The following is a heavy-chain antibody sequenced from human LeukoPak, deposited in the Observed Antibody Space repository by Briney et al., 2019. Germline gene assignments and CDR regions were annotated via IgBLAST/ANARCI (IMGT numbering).Heavy chain of an antibody. CDR2: IYYSGST. J-gene: IGHJ4*02. CDR1: GGSISGYN. D-gene: IGHD5-18*01. V-gene: IGHV4-59*01. Sequence: PSETLSLTCAVSGGSISGYNWGWIRQPPGKGLEWSGYIYYSGSTNYNPPLKSRVTISVDTSKNHFSRRLRSVTAADPAVYYCARITWIQLSGSYYFDYWGQGTLVTVSS. CDR3: ARITWIQLSGSYYFDY.